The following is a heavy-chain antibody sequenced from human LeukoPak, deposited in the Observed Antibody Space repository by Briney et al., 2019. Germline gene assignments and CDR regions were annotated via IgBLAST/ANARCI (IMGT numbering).Heavy chain of an antibody. V-gene: IGHV3-30*18. CDR3: AKGASFSSSWYYAPGY. CDR2: ISYDGSNK. CDR1: GFTFSSYG. J-gene: IGHJ4*02. Sequence: EGSLRLSCAASGFTFSSYGMHWVRQAPGKGLEWVAVISYDGSNKYYADSVKGRFTISRDNSKNTLYLQMNSLRAEDTAVYYCAKGASFSSSWYYAPGYWGQGTLVTVSS. D-gene: IGHD6-13*01.